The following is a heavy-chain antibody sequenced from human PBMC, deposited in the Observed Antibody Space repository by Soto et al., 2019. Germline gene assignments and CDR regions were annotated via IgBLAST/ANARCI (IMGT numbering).Heavy chain of an antibody. D-gene: IGHD3-22*01. CDR3: AREANEYYYDLNGLAY. J-gene: IGHJ4*02. V-gene: IGHV3-33*01. CDR2: IRYDGSNK. CDR1: GFTFSDYD. Sequence: QVRLVESGGSVVQPGRSLRLSCAASGFTFSDYDIHWVRQAPGKGLEWVALIRYDGSNKYYADSVEGRFTISRDNSKDTLYLQMNSLRVEDTAVYFCAREANEYYYDLNGLAYWGQGALVTVSS.